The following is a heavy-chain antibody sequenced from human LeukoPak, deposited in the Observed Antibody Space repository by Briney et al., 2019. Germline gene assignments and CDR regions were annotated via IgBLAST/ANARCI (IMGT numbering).Heavy chain of an antibody. CDR3: ARDSSSWTAFYYYYYYMDV. CDR1: GFTFTSSA. V-gene: IGHV1-58*02. CDR2: IVVGSGNT. Sequence: ASVKVSCKASGFTFTSSAMQWVRQARGQRLEWIGWIVVGSGNTSYAQKFQGRVTMTRDTSTSTVYMELSSLRSEDTAVYYCARDSSSWTAFYYYYYYMDVWGKGTTVTISS. J-gene: IGHJ6*03. D-gene: IGHD6-13*01.